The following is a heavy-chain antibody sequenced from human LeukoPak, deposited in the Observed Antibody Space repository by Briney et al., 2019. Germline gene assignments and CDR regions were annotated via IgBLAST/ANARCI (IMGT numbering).Heavy chain of an antibody. D-gene: IGHD2-15*01. V-gene: IGHV3-7*01. Sequence: GGSLSLSCAASGFTFSSYWMSWVRQAPGKGLEWVANIKQDGSEKYYVDSVKGRFTISRDNAKNSLYLQMNSLRAEDTAVYYCARTPRYCSGGSRYNFDYWGQGTLVTVSS. CDR2: IKQDGSEK. CDR1: GFTFSSYW. J-gene: IGHJ4*02. CDR3: ARTPRYCSGGSRYNFDY.